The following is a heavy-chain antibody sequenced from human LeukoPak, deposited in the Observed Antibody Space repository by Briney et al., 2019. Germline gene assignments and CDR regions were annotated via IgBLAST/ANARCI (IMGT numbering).Heavy chain of an antibody. J-gene: IGHJ4*02. D-gene: IGHD5-12*01. CDR2: IDPSDSYT. Sequence: GESLRISCEGAGGSFTNYWISWVRQMPGKGLEWMGNIDPSDSYTNYSPSFQGHVTISADKSISTAYLQWSSLKASDTAMYYCARRGYNGYGPLGYWGQGTLVTVSS. CDR1: GGSFTNYW. V-gene: IGHV5-10-1*01. CDR3: ARRGYNGYGPLGY.